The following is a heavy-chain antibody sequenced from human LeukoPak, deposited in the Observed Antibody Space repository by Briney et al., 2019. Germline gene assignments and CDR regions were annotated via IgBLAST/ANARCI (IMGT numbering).Heavy chain of an antibody. Sequence: GGSLRLSCEASGFTFSNYWMHWVRQAPGKGLVWVSSISSSSSYIYYADSVKGRFTISRDNAKNSLYLQMNSLRAEDTAVYYCARDDYDSSGYYDFDCWGQGTLVTVSS. CDR1: GFTFSNYW. CDR3: ARDDYDSSGYYDFDC. J-gene: IGHJ4*02. V-gene: IGHV3-21*01. CDR2: ISSSSSYI. D-gene: IGHD3-22*01.